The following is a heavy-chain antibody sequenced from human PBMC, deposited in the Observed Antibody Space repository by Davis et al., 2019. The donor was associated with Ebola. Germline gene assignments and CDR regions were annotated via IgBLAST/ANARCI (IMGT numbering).Heavy chain of an antibody. CDR1: GFTFSSYA. CDR3: TKPLSVNGDYAV. V-gene: IGHV3-23*01. Sequence: PGGSLRLSCAASGFTFSSYAMSWVRQAPGKGLEWVSLIVGSGSSTYYADSVKGRFTISRDNSQNTLYLQMNSLRVEDTAVYYCTKPLSVNGDYAVWGQGTTVTVSS. CDR2: IVGSGSST. J-gene: IGHJ6*02. D-gene: IGHD4-17*01.